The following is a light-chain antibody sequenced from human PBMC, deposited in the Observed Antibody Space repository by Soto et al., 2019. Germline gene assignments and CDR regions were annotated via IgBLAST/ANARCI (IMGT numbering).Light chain of an antibody. Sequence: EIVLTQSPATLSLSPGERATLSCRASQSVSSYLAWYQQKPGQAPRLLIYIASNRDTGIPARFRGSGSGTDFTLTISSLQPDDFATYYCQRYNDYQYIFGQGTKLEIK. J-gene: IGKJ2*01. CDR1: QSVSSY. CDR3: QRYNDYQYI. V-gene: IGKV3-11*01. CDR2: IAS.